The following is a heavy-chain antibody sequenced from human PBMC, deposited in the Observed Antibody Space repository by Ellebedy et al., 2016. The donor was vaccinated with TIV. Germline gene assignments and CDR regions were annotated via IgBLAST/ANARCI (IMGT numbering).Heavy chain of an antibody. Sequence: ASVKVSXXASGYTFTGYYMHWVRQAPGQGLEWMGWINPNSGGTNYAQKFQGWVTMTRDTSISTAYMELSRLRSDDTAVYYCARELRDGYKTRYGMDVWGQGTTVTVSS. CDR2: INPNSGGT. J-gene: IGHJ6*02. V-gene: IGHV1-2*04. CDR3: ARELRDGYKTRYGMDV. CDR1: GYTFTGYY. D-gene: IGHD5-24*01.